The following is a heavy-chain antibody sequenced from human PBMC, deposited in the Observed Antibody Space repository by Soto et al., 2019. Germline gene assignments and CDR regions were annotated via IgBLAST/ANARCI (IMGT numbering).Heavy chain of an antibody. Sequence: QVQLQQWGAGLLKPSETMSLTCAVYGGSFSGYNWSWIRQPQGKGLEWIGEIKDSGSTKYNPSLNSRVNIKVAPSKNQFALRLGSVTPAYTAVYICARVVIPYDYQYMDVWGRGTTVTVSS. CDR3: ARVVIPYDYQYMDV. J-gene: IGHJ6*03. CDR1: GGSFSGYN. V-gene: IGHV4-34*01. CDR2: IKDSGST.